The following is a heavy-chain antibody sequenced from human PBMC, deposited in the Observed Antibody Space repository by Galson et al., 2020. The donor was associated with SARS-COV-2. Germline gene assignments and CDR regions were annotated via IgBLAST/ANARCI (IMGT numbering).Heavy chain of an antibody. CDR1: GFTVSSNY. V-gene: IGHV3-21*01. CDR3: ARSPPASTSGTSIYFDY. J-gene: IGHJ4*02. Sequence: GGSLRLSCAASGFTVSSNYMSWVRQAPGKGLEWVASLDTSSTYIYHADSLKGRFTISRDNAENSLYLQMNSLRAEDTAVYYCARSPPASTSGTSIYFDYWGQGTQVTVSS. D-gene: IGHD1-26*01. CDR2: LDTSSTYI.